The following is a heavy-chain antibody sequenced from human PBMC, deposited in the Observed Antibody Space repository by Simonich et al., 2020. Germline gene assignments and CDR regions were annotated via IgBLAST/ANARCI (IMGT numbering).Heavy chain of an antibody. Sequence: QVQLVQSGAEVKKPGASVKVSCTASGYTFTGSYMHWVRQASGQGLEWSGVINPNSWGTKYAQKFQGRGTRTRDTAISTAYMELGRLRSDDTAVYYCARGALTGDYYYMDVWGKGTTVTVSS. CDR3: ARGALTGDYYYMDV. CDR1: GYTFTGSY. D-gene: IGHD7-27*01. CDR2: INPNSWGT. V-gene: IGHV1-2*02. J-gene: IGHJ6*03.